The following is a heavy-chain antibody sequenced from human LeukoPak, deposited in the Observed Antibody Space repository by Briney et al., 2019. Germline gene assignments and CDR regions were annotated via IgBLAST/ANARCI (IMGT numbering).Heavy chain of an antibody. CDR3: TRGRSYNGY. CDR2: IRSKAYGGTT. V-gene: IGHV3-49*04. D-gene: IGHD1-26*01. J-gene: IGHJ4*02. CDR1: GFTFGDYA. Sequence: GGSLRLSCTASGFTFGDYALSWVRQAPGKGLEWVGFIRSKAYGGTTDYTASVKGRFSISRDDSKSIAYLQMNSLKTEDTAVYYCTRGRSYNGYWGQGTLVTVSS.